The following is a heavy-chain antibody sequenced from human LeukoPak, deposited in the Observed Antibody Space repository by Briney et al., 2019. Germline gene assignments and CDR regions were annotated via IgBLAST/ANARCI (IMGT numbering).Heavy chain of an antibody. CDR3: ARDKWFTGSSWYLDY. CDR1: GFTFRSYG. D-gene: IGHD6-13*01. V-gene: IGHV3-33*01. Sequence: GRSLRLSCAASGFTFRSYGMHWVRQAPGKGLEWVAVIWYDGSIKYYADSVKGRFTISRDNSKNTLYLQMNSLRAEDTAVYYCARDKWFTGSSWYLDYWGQGTLVTVSS. CDR2: IWYDGSIK. J-gene: IGHJ4*02.